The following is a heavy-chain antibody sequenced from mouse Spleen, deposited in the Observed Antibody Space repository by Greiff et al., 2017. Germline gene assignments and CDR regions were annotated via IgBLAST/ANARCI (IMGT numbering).Heavy chain of an antibody. V-gene: IGHV1-80*01. CDR2: IYPGDGDT. Sequence: ESGAELVKPGASVKISCKASGYAFSSYWMNWVKQRPGKGLEWIGQIYPGDGDTNYNGKFKGKATLTADKSSSTAYMQLSSLTSEDSAVYFCVRLGYSAWFAYWGQGTLVTVSA. CDR1: GYAFSSYW. D-gene: IGHD2-3*01. J-gene: IGHJ3*01. CDR3: VRLGYSAWFAY.